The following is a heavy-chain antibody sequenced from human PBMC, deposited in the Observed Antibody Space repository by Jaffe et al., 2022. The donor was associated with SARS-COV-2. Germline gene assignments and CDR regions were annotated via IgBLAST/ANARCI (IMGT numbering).Heavy chain of an antibody. V-gene: IGHV4-34*01. J-gene: IGHJ4*02. CDR1: GGSFSGYY. CDR2: INHSGST. Sequence: QVQLQQWGAGLLKPSETLSLTCAVYGGSFSGYYWSWIRQPPGKGLEWIGEINHSGSTNYNPSLKSRVTISVDTSKNQFSLKLSSVTAADTAVYYCARRSSAYSGNYYTYWGQGTLVTVSS. CDR3: ARRSSAYSGNYYTY. D-gene: IGHD1-26*01.